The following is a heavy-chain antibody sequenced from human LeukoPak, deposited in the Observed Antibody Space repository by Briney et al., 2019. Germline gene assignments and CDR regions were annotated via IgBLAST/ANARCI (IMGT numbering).Heavy chain of an antibody. Sequence: ASVKVSCKASGYTFTGYYMHWVRQAPGQGLEWMGWINPNSGGTDYAQKFQGRVTMTRDTSISTAYMELSRLRSDDTAVYYCARVKNYYDSSGYYWGVGYYYYMDVWGKGTTVTVSS. CDR1: GYTFTGYY. D-gene: IGHD3-22*01. J-gene: IGHJ6*03. CDR2: INPNSGGT. V-gene: IGHV1-2*02. CDR3: ARVKNYYDSSGYYWGVGYYYYMDV.